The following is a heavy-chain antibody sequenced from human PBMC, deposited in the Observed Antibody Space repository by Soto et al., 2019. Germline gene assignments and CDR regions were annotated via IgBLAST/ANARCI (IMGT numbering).Heavy chain of an antibody. D-gene: IGHD3-22*01. CDR1: GGTFSSYA. CDR3: ARTPYYYDSSGYYLFDY. CDR2: IIPIFGTA. Sequence: QVQLVQSGAEVKKPGSSVKVSCKASGGTFSSYAISWVRQAPGQGLEWMGGIIPIFGTANYAQKFQGRVTITADESTSTAYMELSSLRSEDTAVYYCARTPYYYDSSGYYLFDYWGQGTLVTVSS. J-gene: IGHJ4*02. V-gene: IGHV1-69*12.